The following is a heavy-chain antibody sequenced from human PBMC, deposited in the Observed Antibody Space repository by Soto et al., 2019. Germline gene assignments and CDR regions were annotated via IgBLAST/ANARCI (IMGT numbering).Heavy chain of an antibody. CDR3: ARDTPFSGYDFSV. CDR1: GYSFTSYW. V-gene: IGHV5-51*01. D-gene: IGHD5-12*01. Sequence: PGESLKISCKGSGYSFTSYWIGWVRQMPGKGLEWMGIIYPIDSDTRYSPSFQGQVTISVDKSISTAYLQWSSLKASDTAVYYCARDTPFSGYDFSVWGQGTTVTVSS. CDR2: IYPIDSDT. J-gene: IGHJ6*02.